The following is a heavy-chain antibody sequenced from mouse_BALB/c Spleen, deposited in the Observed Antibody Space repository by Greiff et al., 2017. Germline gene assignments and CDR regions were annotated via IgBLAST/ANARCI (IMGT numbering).Heavy chain of an antibody. CDR2: ISYSGST. CDR3: ARALGVYYYAMDY. CDR1: GYSITSDYA. D-gene: IGHD4-1*01. V-gene: IGHV3-2*02. Sequence: VQLQQSGPGLVKPSQSLSLTCTVTGYSITSDYAWNWIRQFPGNKLEWMGYISYSGSTSYNPSLKSRISITRDTSKNQFFLQLNSVTTEDTATYYCARALGVYYYAMDYWGQGTSVTVSS. J-gene: IGHJ4*01.